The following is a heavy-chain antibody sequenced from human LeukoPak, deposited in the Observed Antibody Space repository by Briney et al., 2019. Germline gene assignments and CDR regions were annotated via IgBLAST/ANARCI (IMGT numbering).Heavy chain of an antibody. CDR2: IYYSGST. D-gene: IGHD6-13*01. J-gene: IGHJ6*02. Sequence: SQTLSLTCTVSGGSISSDGYYWGWIRQPPGKGLEWIGSIYYSGSTYYNPSLKSRVTISVDTSKNQFSLKLSSVTAADTAVYYCARRCSIAVGGRGLWYYGMDVWGQGTTVTVSS. CDR1: GGSISSDGYY. CDR3: ARRCSIAVGGRGLWYYGMDV. V-gene: IGHV4-39*01.